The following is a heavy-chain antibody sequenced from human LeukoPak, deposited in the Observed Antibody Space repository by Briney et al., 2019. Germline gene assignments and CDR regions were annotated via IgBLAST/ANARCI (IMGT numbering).Heavy chain of an antibody. J-gene: IGHJ4*02. CDR3: AKDQSYDILTGYTDY. CDR2: ISGSGGST. CDR1: GFTFSSYA. D-gene: IGHD3-9*01. Sequence: PGGSLRLSCAASGFTFSSYAISWIRQAPGKGLEWVSAISGSGGSTYYADSVKGRFTISRDNSKNTLYLQMNSLRAEDTAIYYCAKDQSYDILTGYTDYWGQGTLVTVSS. V-gene: IGHV3-23*01.